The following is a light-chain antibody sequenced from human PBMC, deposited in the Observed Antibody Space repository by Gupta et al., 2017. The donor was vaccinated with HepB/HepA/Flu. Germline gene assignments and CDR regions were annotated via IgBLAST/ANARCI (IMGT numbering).Light chain of an antibody. CDR3: MQGTHEPLT. J-gene: IGKJ5*01. CDR2: KLS. CDR1: QSLVYSDGNTY. Sequence: DVVLTPSPVSMPVTLGQPASISCRSGQSLVYSDGNTYVNWLQQRPGQSPRRLSYKLSNRYSGVPDRFSASGSGTDCTLKSSRVEAEDVGVDYGMQGTHEPLTCGQGTRMEIK. V-gene: IGKV2-30*01.